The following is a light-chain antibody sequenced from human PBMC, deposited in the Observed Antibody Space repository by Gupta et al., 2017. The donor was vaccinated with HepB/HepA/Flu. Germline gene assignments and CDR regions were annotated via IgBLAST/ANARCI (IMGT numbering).Light chain of an antibody. CDR3: GTWDSSLSDGV. V-gene: IGLV1-51*01. CDR1: SPNLGNNY. CDR2: DNN. Sequence: QSVFTQPPSVSAAPGQKVTISCSGRSPNLGNNYVSWYQQLPGTATKLLIYDNNKRPSGIPDRFSGSKSGTSATLGITGLQTGEEADYYCGTWDSSLSDGVFGGGTKLTVL. J-gene: IGLJ2*01.